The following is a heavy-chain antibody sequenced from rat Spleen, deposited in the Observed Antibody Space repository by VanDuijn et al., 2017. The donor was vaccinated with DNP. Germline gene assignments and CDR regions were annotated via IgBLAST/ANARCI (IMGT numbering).Heavy chain of an antibody. CDR3: TKPLTMNPTVGFGY. Sequence: EVQLVESGGGLVQPGRSLKLSCAASGFTFSNYGLAWVRQAPKKGLEWVATISSSGDRSYYRDSVRGRFTVSRDNAKGTLYLQMDSLKSEDTATYSCTKPLTMNPTVGFGYWGQGTLFIVFS. CDR1: GFTFSNYG. D-gene: IGHD1-6*01. V-gene: IGHV5S13*01. J-gene: IGHJ3*01. CDR2: ISSSGDRS.